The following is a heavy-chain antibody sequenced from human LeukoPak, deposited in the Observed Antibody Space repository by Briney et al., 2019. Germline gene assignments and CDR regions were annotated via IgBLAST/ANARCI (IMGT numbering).Heavy chain of an antibody. CDR3: ARETSQKGAHYMDV. CDR1: GFTFSNYG. V-gene: IGHV3-30*02. J-gene: IGHJ6*03. Sequence: GGSLRLSCAASGFTFSNYGMHWVRQAPGKGLDWVAFIHFDGSKKYYADSVKGRFTISRDDSKNTLYLQMNSLRAEDTAVYYCARETSQKGAHYMDVWGKGTTITISS. CDR2: IHFDGSKK. D-gene: IGHD3-16*01.